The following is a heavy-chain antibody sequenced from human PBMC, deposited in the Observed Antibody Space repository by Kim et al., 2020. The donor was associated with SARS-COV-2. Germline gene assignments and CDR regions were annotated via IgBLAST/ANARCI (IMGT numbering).Heavy chain of an antibody. Sequence: KSRVTISVDKSKNQFSLKLSSVTAADTAVYYCARVWRYCSGGSCYHWFDPWGQGTLVTVSS. V-gene: IGHV4-4*02. D-gene: IGHD2-15*01. CDR3: ARVWRYCSGGSCYHWFDP. J-gene: IGHJ5*02.